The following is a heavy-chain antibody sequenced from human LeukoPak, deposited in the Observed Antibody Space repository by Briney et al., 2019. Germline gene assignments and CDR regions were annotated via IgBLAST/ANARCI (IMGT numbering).Heavy chain of an antibody. D-gene: IGHD4-11*01. Sequence: GGSLRLSCAASGFTFNSYPMIWVRQTPERGLEGVSRISNDAADTYYLDSVKGRFTISRDNSKNMVFLQMNSLRVEDTAVYYCAKVLTTGRSYWYGMDVWGQGTAVTV. CDR3: AKVLTTGRSYWYGMDV. J-gene: IGHJ6*02. CDR1: GFTFNSYP. V-gene: IGHV3-23*01. CDR2: ISNDAADT.